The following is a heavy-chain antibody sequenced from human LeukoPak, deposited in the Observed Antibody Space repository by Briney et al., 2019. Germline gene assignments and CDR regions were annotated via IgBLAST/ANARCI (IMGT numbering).Heavy chain of an antibody. J-gene: IGHJ4*02. V-gene: IGHV1-69*01. Sequence: SVKVSCKASGGTFSSYAISWVRQAPGQGLEWMGGIIPIFGTANYAQKFQGRVTITADESTSTAYMELSSLRSEDTAVYYCAVGYCTNGVCYLYYWGQGTLVTVSS. CDR2: IIPIFGTA. CDR3: AVGYCTNGVCYLYY. D-gene: IGHD2-8*01. CDR1: GGTFSSYA.